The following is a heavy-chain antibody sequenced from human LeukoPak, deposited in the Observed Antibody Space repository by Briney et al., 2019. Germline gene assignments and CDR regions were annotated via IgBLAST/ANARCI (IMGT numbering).Heavy chain of an antibody. J-gene: IGHJ4*02. CDR1: GYTFTSYY. V-gene: IGHV1-46*01. CDR2: IDPSGGGT. D-gene: IGHD3-10*01. CDR3: ASLGSGSSPIIDFDY. Sequence: ASVKVSCEASGYTFTSYYMHWVRQAPGQGLEWMGIIDPSGGGTSYAQRFQGRVTMTRDTSTSTVYMELSSLRSEDTAVYYCASLGSGSSPIIDFDYWGQGTLVTVSS.